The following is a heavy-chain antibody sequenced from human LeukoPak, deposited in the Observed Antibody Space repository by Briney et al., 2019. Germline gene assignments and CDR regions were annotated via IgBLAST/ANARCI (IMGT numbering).Heavy chain of an antibody. J-gene: IGHJ6*02. D-gene: IGHD6-6*01. V-gene: IGHV1-46*01. CDR2: INPSGGST. CDR3: ARESGSSSSDYYYGMDV. Sequence: GASVKVSCKASGYTFTSYYMHWVRQAPGQGLEWMGTINPSGGSTSYAQKFQSRVTMTRDTSTSTVYMELSSLRSEDTAVYYCARESGSSSSDYYYGMDVWGQGTTVTVSS. CDR1: GYTFTSYY.